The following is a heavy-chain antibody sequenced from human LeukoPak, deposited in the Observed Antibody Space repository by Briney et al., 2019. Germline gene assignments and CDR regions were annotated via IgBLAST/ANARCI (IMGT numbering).Heavy chain of an antibody. CDR2: IRSSGTTT. CDR3: ARMNYVSTGWGAPFDY. J-gene: IGHJ4*02. D-gene: IGHD1-7*01. V-gene: IGHV3-48*04. CDR1: GFTFTTYS. Sequence: GGSLRHSCAASGFTFTTYSMNWVRQAPGRGVEWLSYIRSSGTTTYYADSVKGRFTISRDNAKNLLFLQMNSLRAEDTAVYYCARMNYVSTGWGAPFDYWGQGTLVTVSS.